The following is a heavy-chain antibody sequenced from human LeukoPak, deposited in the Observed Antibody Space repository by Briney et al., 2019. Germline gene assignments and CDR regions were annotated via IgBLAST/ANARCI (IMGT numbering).Heavy chain of an antibody. CDR3: ARDGTSTDDF. CDR1: GYTFSNFG. CDR2: ISGNNHKP. V-gene: IGHV1-18*01. D-gene: IGHD2-2*01. J-gene: IGHJ4*02. Sequence: ASVKVSCKASGYTFSNFGISWVRQAPGQGLEWMGWISGNNHKPNYGQKFQGRLTVTTDSSTSTAYMELRNLRSADTAVYYCARDGTSTDDFWGQGTVVTVSS.